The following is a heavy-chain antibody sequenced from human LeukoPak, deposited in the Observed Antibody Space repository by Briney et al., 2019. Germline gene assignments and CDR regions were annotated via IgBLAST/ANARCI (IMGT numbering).Heavy chain of an antibody. V-gene: IGHV4-59*01. Sequence: SETLSLTCTVSGGSISSYYWSWIRQPPGKGLEWIGHIYYSGSTNYNPSLKSRVTISVDTSKNQFSLKLSSVTAADTAVYYCASTSSSWYNYYYYYMDVWGKGTTITVSS. CDR3: ASTSSSWYNYYYYYMDV. D-gene: IGHD6-13*01. CDR1: GGSISSYY. CDR2: IYYSGST. J-gene: IGHJ6*03.